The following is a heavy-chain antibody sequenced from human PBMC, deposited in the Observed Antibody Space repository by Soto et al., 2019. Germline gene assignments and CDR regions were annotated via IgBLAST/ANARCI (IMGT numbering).Heavy chain of an antibody. CDR2: IIPIFGTA. J-gene: IGHJ4*02. V-gene: IGHV1-69*06. CDR1: GGTFSSYA. Sequence: QVQLVQSGAEVKKPGSSVKVSCKASGGTFSSYAISWVRQAPGQGLEWMGGIIPIFGTANYAQKFQGRVTITADKSTSTAYMELSSLRSEDTAVYYCAREGSSGWGDGFGYFDYWGQGTLVTVSS. D-gene: IGHD6-19*01. CDR3: AREGSSGWGDGFGYFDY.